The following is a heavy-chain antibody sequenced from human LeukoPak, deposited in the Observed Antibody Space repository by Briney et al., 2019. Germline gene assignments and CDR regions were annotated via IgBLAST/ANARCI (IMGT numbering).Heavy chain of an antibody. J-gene: IGHJ5*02. V-gene: IGHV4-34*01. Sequence: SETLSLTCAVYGGSFSGYYWSWIRQPPGKGLGWIGEINHSGSTNYNPSLKSRVTISVDTSKNQFSLKLSSVTAADTAVYYCAASIASSSESFDPWGRGTLVTVSS. CDR2: INHSGST. CDR1: GGSFSGYY. CDR3: AASIASSSESFDP. D-gene: IGHD6-6*01.